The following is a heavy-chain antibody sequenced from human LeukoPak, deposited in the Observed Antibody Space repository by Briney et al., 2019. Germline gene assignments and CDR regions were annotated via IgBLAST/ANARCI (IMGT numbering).Heavy chain of an antibody. Sequence: ASVKVSCKASGYTFTSYDINWVRQATGQGLEWMGWMNPNSGNTGYAQKFQGRVTTTRNTSITTAYMELSSLRSEDTAVYYCARRNAPYYYGFDYWGQGTLVTVSS. D-gene: IGHD3-10*01. V-gene: IGHV1-8*01. CDR1: GYTFTSYD. CDR2: MNPNSGNT. J-gene: IGHJ4*02. CDR3: ARRNAPYYYGFDY.